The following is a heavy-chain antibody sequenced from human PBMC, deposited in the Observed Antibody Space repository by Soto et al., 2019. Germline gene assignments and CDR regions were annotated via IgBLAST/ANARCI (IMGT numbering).Heavy chain of an antibody. V-gene: IGHV4-39*01. J-gene: IGHJ5*02. Sequence: TLSLTCTVSGGSIISSSYSWGWIRQPPGKGLEWIVTIYSGSTYYDPSLKSRVTISVDTSKNQFSLTLASVTAADTAIYYCARQTAASGTINWFDPWGQGTLVTVSS. CDR3: ARQTAASGTINWFDP. D-gene: IGHD6-13*01. CDR1: GGSIISSSYS. CDR2: IYSGST.